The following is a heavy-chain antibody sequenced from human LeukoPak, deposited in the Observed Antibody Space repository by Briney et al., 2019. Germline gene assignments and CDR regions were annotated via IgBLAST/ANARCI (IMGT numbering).Heavy chain of an antibody. D-gene: IGHD3-22*01. CDR1: GSSISGSF. CDR3: ARRITMMESFDY. J-gene: IGHJ4*02. CDR2: IYHSGIT. V-gene: IGHV4-38-2*02. Sequence: SETLSLTCTVSGSSISGSFWGWIRQPPGKGLEYIGSIYHSGITYYNPSLRGRVTMSVDTSEKQFSLKLSSVTAADTAVYYCARRITMMESFDYWGQGTLVTVSS.